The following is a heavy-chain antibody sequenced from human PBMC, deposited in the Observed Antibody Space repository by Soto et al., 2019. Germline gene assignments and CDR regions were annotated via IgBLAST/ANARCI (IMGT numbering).Heavy chain of an antibody. Sequence: PSVKVSCKASGYTITTYGISWVRQAPGQGLEWMGWISSHNGDTNYAQKVQGRVAMTTDAHTNTAHMELTSLTSDDTAVYYCVREGFVASTGKDYWGQGTLVTVSS. D-gene: IGHD2-21*01. V-gene: IGHV1-18*04. CDR2: ISSHNGDT. CDR3: VREGFVASTGKDY. J-gene: IGHJ4*02. CDR1: GYTITTYG.